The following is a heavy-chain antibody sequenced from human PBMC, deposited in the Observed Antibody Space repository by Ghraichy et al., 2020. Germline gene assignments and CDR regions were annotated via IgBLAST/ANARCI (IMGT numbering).Heavy chain of an antibody. D-gene: IGHD2-15*01. CDR2: ISGSGGST. CDR3: AKDEIGVNVVVVAATLGDY. CDR1: GFTFSSYA. V-gene: IGHV3-23*01. J-gene: IGHJ4*02. Sequence: GGSLRLSCAASGFTFSSYAMSWVRQAPGKGLEWVSGISGSGGSTFYADPVKGRFTISRDNSKNTLYLQMNSLRADDTAVYYCAKDEIGVNVVVVAATLGDYWGQGTLVTVSS.